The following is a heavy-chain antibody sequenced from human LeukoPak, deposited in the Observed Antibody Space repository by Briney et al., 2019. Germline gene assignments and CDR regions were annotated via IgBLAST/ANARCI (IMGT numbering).Heavy chain of an antibody. J-gene: IGHJ6*02. CDR2: NNPNSGGT. CDR3: ARDLIGSGSGWPHYYYYYGMDV. CDR1: GYTFTGYY. V-gene: IGHV1-2*02. Sequence: ASVKVSCKASGYTFTGYYMHWVRQAPGQGLEWMGWNNPNSGGTNYAQKFQGRDTMTRDTSISTAYMELSRLRSDDTAVYYCARDLIGSGSGWPHYYYYYGMDVWGQGTTVTVSS. D-gene: IGHD6-19*01.